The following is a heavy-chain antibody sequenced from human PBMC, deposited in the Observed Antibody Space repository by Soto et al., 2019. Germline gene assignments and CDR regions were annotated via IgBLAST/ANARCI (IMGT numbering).Heavy chain of an antibody. CDR3: ARGPGVLRYFDWLPYYYYGMDV. CDR2: INHSGST. Sequence: SETLSLTCAVYGGSFSGYYWSWIRQPPGKGLEWIGEINHSGSTNYNPSLKSRVTISVDTSKNQFSLKLSSVTAADTAVYYCARGPGVLRYFDWLPYYYYGMDVWGQGTTVTV. J-gene: IGHJ6*02. CDR1: GGSFSGYY. D-gene: IGHD3-9*01. V-gene: IGHV4-34*01.